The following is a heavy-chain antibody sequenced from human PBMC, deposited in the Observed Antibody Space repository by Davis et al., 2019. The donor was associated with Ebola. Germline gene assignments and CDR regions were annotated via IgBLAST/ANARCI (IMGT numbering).Heavy chain of an antibody. Sequence: SETLSLTCTVSGGSISSSSYYWSWIRQPPGKGLEWIGYIYYSGSTNYNPSLKSRVTISVDTSKNQFSLKLSSVTAADTAVYYCARAPRVPAAFYYYYYGMDVWGQGTTVTVSS. CDR2: IYYSGST. CDR1: GGSISSSSYY. V-gene: IGHV4-61*05. CDR3: ARAPRVPAAFYYYYYGMDV. D-gene: IGHD2-2*01. J-gene: IGHJ6*02.